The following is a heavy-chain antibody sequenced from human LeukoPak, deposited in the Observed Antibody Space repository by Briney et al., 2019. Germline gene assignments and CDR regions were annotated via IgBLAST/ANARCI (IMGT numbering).Heavy chain of an antibody. CDR2: IYYSGST. CDR3: ARVGRYFDWRVEGWFDP. D-gene: IGHD3-9*01. J-gene: IGHJ5*02. Sequence: PSETLSLTCTVSGGSISSYYWGWIRQPPGKGLEWIGYIYYSGSTNYNPSLKSRVTISVDTSKNQFSLKLSSVTAADTAVYYCARVGRYFDWRVEGWFDPWGQGTLVTVSS. V-gene: IGHV4-59*01. CDR1: GGSISSYY.